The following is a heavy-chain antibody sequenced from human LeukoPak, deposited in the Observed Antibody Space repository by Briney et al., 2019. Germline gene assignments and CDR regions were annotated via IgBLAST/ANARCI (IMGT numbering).Heavy chain of an antibody. V-gene: IGHV4-61*02. Sequence: PSQTLSLTCTVSGDSISSGSYYWTWIRQPAGKGLEWIGRIYTSGSTINNPSLKNTNYNPSLKSRLTMSVDRSKNQFSLKMTSVTAADTAMYYCARDTALWTFGIWGQGTMVTVSS. CDR1: GDSISSGSYY. CDR2: IYTSGSTINNPSLKNT. D-gene: IGHD2-21*02. J-gene: IGHJ3*02. CDR3: ARDTALWTFGI.